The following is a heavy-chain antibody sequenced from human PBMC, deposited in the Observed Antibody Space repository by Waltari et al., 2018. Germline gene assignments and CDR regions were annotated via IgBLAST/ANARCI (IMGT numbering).Heavy chain of an antibody. J-gene: IGHJ3*01. CDR1: GFSVSSSF. CDR3: AKDVVGYTWDEGVDTIDV. D-gene: IGHD3-3*01. Sequence: EIELVESGGGLSPSGGSLKLSCAASGFSVSSSFMTWVRRAPGKGLRCVVILYSAGATYYSQSVRGRFLIARDNSKNILYLQMDDLTAEDTAVYYCAKDVVGYTWDEGVDTIDVWGQGAEVVVSS. V-gene: IGHV3-53*01. CDR2: LYSAGAT.